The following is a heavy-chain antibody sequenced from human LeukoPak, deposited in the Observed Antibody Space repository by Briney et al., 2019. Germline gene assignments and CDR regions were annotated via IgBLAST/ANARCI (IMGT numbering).Heavy chain of an antibody. V-gene: IGHV4-59*08. D-gene: IGHD3-10*01. CDR1: GGSISSYY. CDR2: IYYSGST. CDR3: ARAVTMVRGVMPTPLYYFDY. Sequence: PSETLSLTCTVSGGSISSYYWSWIRQPPGKGLEWIGYIYYSGSTNYNPSLKSRVTISVDTSKNQFSLKLSSVTAADTAVYYCARAVTMVRGVMPTPLYYFDYWGQGTLVTVSS. J-gene: IGHJ4*02.